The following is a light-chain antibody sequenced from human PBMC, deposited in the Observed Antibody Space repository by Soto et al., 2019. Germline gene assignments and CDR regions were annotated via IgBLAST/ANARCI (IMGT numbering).Light chain of an antibody. CDR3: QQRSSNWPPLT. CDR1: QSVSSY. V-gene: IGKV3-11*01. J-gene: IGKJ5*01. CDR2: DAS. Sequence: EIVLTQSPATLSLSPGERATLSCRASQSVSSYLAWYQQKPGQAPRLLIYDASNRATGIPARFSGSGSGTDFTLTISSLEPEDLAVYYCQQRSSNWPPLTFGQGTRRAIK.